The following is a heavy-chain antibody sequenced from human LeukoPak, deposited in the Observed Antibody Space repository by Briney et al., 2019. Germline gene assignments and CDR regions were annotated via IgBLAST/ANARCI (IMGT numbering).Heavy chain of an antibody. J-gene: IGHJ4*02. Sequence: PGGSLRLSCAASGFTFSSYSMNWVRQAPGKGLEWVSYISSSSSTIYYADSVKGRFTISRDNARNSLYLQMNSLRAEDTAVYYCARGLGIAAAGTVYWGQGTLVTVSS. V-gene: IGHV3-48*01. CDR1: GFTFSSYS. D-gene: IGHD6-13*01. CDR2: ISSSSSTI. CDR3: ARGLGIAAAGTVY.